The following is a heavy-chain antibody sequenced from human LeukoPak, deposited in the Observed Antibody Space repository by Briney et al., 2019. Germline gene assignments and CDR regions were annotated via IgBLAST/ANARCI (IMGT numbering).Heavy chain of an antibody. Sequence: GGSLRLSCAASGFTFSDYYMSWIRQAPGKGLEWVSYISSSGSTIYYADSVKGRFTISRDNAKNSLYLQMNSLRAEDTAVYYCARDRVEMATISRGGWYYYYYYMDVWGKGTTVTVSS. J-gene: IGHJ6*03. CDR1: GFTFSDYY. V-gene: IGHV3-11*04. CDR2: ISSSGSTI. CDR3: ARDRVEMATISRGGWYYYYYYMDV. D-gene: IGHD5-24*01.